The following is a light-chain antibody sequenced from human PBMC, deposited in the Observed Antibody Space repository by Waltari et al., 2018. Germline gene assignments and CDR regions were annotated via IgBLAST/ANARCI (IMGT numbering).Light chain of an antibody. CDR1: GSGGS. CDR3: SSDAVSNNFYD. J-gene: IGLJ1*01. Sequence: QSALTQPPPASGSPAQSVPTHSTGTGSGGSVSLYQQLPGKAPNLLIYEVSKRPSGVPDRFSGSKSGNTASLTVSGLQAEDEGDYYCSSDAVSNNFYDFGSGTKVTVL. CDR2: EVS. V-gene: IGLV2-8*01.